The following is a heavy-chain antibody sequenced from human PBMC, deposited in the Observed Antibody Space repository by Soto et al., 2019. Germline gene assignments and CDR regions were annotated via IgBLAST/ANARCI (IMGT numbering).Heavy chain of an antibody. V-gene: IGHV4-30-2*01. Sequence: TLSLTCAVSGGSISSGGYSWGWVRQPPGKGLEWIGYVYDDGNTDYNPSLESRVTIAVDTSKNQFSLRLTSVTAADTAVYYCARDLFGGYCLDYWGQGALVTVSS. D-gene: IGHD5-12*01. CDR1: GGSISSGGYS. CDR3: ARDLFGGYCLDY. J-gene: IGHJ4*02. CDR2: VYDDGNT.